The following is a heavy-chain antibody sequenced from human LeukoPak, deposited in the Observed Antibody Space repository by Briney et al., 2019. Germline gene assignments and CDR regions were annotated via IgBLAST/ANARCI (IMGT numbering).Heavy chain of an antibody. J-gene: IGHJ3*02. CDR1: GGSISSGGYY. D-gene: IGHD3-10*01. CDR2: IYYSGST. Sequence: PSETPSLTCTVSGGSISSGGYYWSWIRQHPGKGLEWIGYIYYSGSTYYNPSLKSRVTISVDTSKNQFSLKLSSVTAADTAVYYCARGEVSVLWFGELSGAFDIWGQGTMVTVSS. CDR3: ARGEVSVLWFGELSGAFDI. V-gene: IGHV4-31*03.